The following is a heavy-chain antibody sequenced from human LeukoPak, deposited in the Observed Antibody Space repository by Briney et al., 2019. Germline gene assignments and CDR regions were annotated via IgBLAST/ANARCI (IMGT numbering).Heavy chain of an antibody. CDR3: AARGSAVTLFDY. V-gene: IGHV1-24*01. Sequence: ASVKVSCKVSGYTLTELSMHWVRQAPGKGLEWMGGFDPEDGETIYAQKFQGRVTMTEDTSTDTAYMELSSLRSEDTAVYYCAARGSAVTLFDYWGQGTLVTVSS. D-gene: IGHD2-15*01. CDR1: GYTLTELS. CDR2: FDPEDGET. J-gene: IGHJ4*02.